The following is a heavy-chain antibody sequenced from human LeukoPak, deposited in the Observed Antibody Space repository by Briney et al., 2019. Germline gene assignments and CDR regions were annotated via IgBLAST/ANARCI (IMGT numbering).Heavy chain of an antibody. CDR2: INPNSGGT. D-gene: IGHD4-17*01. Sequence: ASVKISCKASGYTFTGYYMHWLRHAPGQGLEWMGWINPNSGGTNYAQKFQGRVTMTRDTSISTAYMELSGLRSDDTAVYYRARANTVTTAFDYWGEGTMVTVCS. CDR3: ARANTVTTAFDY. CDR1: GYTFTGYY. V-gene: IGHV1-2*02. J-gene: IGHJ4*02.